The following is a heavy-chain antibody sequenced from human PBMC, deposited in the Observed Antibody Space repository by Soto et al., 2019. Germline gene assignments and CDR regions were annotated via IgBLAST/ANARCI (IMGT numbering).Heavy chain of an antibody. V-gene: IGHV1-2*02. D-gene: IGHD3-3*01. CDR2: INPATVAA. CDR1: GYPVTAYY. CDR3: ARGGGVGVAGSAAFDM. Sequence: QLHLVQSGAVVKKPGASVTVSCSASGYPVTAYYMHWVRQAPGRGLEWMGGINPATVAAKYTQPFQGRVTMTRDTSTSTVFMELSGLTSEDTAVFYCARGGGVGVAGSAAFDMWGQGTLVTVSS. J-gene: IGHJ3*02.